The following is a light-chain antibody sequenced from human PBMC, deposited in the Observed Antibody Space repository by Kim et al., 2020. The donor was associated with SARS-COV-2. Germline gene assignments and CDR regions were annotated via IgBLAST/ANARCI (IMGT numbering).Light chain of an antibody. J-gene: IGKJ5*01. CDR3: QKHNGLPV. CDR1: QGINNC. CDR2: DAS. V-gene: IGKV1-33*01. Sequence: DVQMTQSPSSLSASVGDRVTITCHASQGINNCLNWYQQKPGKAPKLLIYDASNLETGFPARFSGSGSGTDFTFTISSLQPEDTATYYCQKHNGLPVFGQGTRLEIK.